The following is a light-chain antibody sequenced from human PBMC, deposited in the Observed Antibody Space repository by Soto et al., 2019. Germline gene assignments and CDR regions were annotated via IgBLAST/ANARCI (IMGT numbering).Light chain of an antibody. Sequence: EIVMTQSPDSLDVSLGERATINCKFGHRVLYSSNDKNYLAWYQQKPGKTPDLLIYWASTRESGVPDRFSGSGSGTDFTLTISSLQAEDVAVYYCQHYYTTPRTFGQGTKVDIK. V-gene: IGKV4-1*01. CDR1: HRVLYSSNDKNY. CDR2: WAS. J-gene: IGKJ1*01. CDR3: QHYYTTPRT.